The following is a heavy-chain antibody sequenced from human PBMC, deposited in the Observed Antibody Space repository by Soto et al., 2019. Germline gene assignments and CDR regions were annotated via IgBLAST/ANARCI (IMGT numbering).Heavy chain of an antibody. CDR2: IIPIFGTA. D-gene: IGHD5-18*01. CDR1: GGTFSSYA. V-gene: IGHV1-69*13. Sequence: ASVKVSCKASGGTFSSYAISWVRQAPGQGLEWMGGIIPIFGTANYAQKFQGRVTITADESTSTAYMELSSLRSEDTAVYYCGSGGVDTAMEVYYYYYGMDVWGQGTTVTVSS. J-gene: IGHJ6*02. CDR3: GSGGVDTAMEVYYYYYGMDV.